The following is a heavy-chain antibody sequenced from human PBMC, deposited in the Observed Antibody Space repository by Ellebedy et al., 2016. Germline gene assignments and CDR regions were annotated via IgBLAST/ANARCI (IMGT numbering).Heavy chain of an antibody. CDR3: TRRTTSMAAYYFDY. Sequence: GESLKISXAASGFTFSNYWMHWVRQAPGKGLVWVSLINNDGTSTIYADSVKGRFTISRDNAKNTLYLQMNGLRAEDTAVYYCTRRTTSMAAYYFDYWGQGALVTVSS. CDR2: INNDGTST. J-gene: IGHJ4*02. D-gene: IGHD5-18*01. CDR1: GFTFSNYW. V-gene: IGHV3-74*01.